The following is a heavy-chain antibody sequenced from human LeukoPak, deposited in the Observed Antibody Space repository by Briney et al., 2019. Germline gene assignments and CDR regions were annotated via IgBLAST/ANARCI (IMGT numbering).Heavy chain of an antibody. J-gene: IGHJ4*02. D-gene: IGHD2-2*01. V-gene: IGHV4-59*01. CDR2: IYYSGST. CDR3: ARVSGYCSSTSCLYTRHFDY. CDR1: GGSISSYY. Sequence: SETLSLTCTVSGGSISSYYWSWIRQPPGKGLAWIAYIYYSGSTNYNPSLKSRVTISVDTSKNQFSLKLSSVTAADTAVYYCARVSGYCSSTSCLYTRHFDYWGQGTLVTVSS.